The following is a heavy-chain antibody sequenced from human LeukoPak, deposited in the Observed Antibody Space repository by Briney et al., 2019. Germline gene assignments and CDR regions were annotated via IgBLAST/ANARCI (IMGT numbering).Heavy chain of an antibody. Sequence: GGSLRLSCAVSGFSFSDYWMSWVRQAPGKGLEWVANIKQDGSETNYVDSVRGRFTISRDNAKNTLYLQMNSLRAEDTAVYYCAKDLNEFGHGDTEPGYYYYGMDVWGQGTTVTVSS. CDR1: GFSFSDYW. CDR3: AKDLNEFGHGDTEPGYYYYGMDV. J-gene: IGHJ6*02. V-gene: IGHV3-7*03. CDR2: IKQDGSET. D-gene: IGHD4-17*01.